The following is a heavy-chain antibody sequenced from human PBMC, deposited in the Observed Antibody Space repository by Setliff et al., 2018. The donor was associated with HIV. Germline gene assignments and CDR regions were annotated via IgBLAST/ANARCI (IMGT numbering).Heavy chain of an antibody. V-gene: IGHV3-21*01. J-gene: IGHJ6*04. CDR1: RFTFSSYS. CDR3: AREDYNNYWEY. CDR2: ISSRSTYI. Sequence: GSLRLSCAASRFTFSSYSMNWVRQAPGKGLEWVSSISSRSTYIYYADSVKGRFTISRDNAKNSLYLQMSSLRAEDTAMYYCAREDYNNYWEYWGKGTTVTVSS. D-gene: IGHD4-4*01.